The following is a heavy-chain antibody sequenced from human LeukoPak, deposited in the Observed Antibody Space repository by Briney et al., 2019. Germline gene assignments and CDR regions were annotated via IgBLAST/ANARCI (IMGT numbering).Heavy chain of an antibody. D-gene: IGHD3-22*01. V-gene: IGHV1-69*13. J-gene: IGHJ4*02. CDR1: GGTFSSYA. CDR3: ARPEGDYYDSSGYYHY. Sequence: GASVKVSCKASGGTFSSYAISWVRQAPGQGLEWMGGIIPIFGTANYAQKFQGRVTITADESTSTAYMELSSLRSEDTAVYYCARPEGDYYDSSGYYHYWGQGTLVTVSS. CDR2: IIPIFGTA.